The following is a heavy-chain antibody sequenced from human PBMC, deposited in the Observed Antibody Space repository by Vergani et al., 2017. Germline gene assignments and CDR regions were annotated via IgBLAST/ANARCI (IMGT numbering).Heavy chain of an antibody. J-gene: IGHJ4*02. CDR3: ARLAYCGGDCYKYFDY. D-gene: IGHD2-21*02. CDR2: INHSGST. V-gene: IGHV4-34*01. CDR1: GGSFSGYY. Sequence: QVQLQQWGAGLLKPSETLSLTCAVYGGSFSGYYWSWILQPPGKGLEWIGEINHSGSTNYNPSLKSRVTISVDTSKNQFSLKLSSVTAPDPAVYYCARLAYCGGDCYKYFDYWGQGTLVTVSS.